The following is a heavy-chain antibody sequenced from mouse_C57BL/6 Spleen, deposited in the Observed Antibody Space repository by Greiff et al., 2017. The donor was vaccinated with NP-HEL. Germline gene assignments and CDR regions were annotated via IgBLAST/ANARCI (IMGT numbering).Heavy chain of an antibody. J-gene: IGHJ2*01. V-gene: IGHV1-19*01. Sequence: EVQLQQSGPVLVKPGASVKMSCKASGYTFTDYYMNWVKQSHGKSLEWIGVINPYNGGTSYNQKFKGKATLTVDKSSSTAYMELNSLTSEDSAVYYCANYYGNYYFDYWGQGTTLTVSS. CDR1: GYTFTDYY. CDR2: INPYNGGT. CDR3: ANYYGNYYFDY. D-gene: IGHD2-1*01.